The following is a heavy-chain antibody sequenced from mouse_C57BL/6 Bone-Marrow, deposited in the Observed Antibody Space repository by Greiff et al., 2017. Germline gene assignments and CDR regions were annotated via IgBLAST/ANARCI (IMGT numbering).Heavy chain of an antibody. CDR3: ARGGWGYFDY. D-gene: IGHD3-3*01. Sequence: EVQLQQSGPVLVKPGASVKMSCKASGYTFTDYYMNWVKQSHGKSLEWIGVINPYNGGTSYNQKFKGKATLTVDKSSSTAYMELNSLTSEDSAVYYCARGGWGYFDYWGQGTTLTVSS. CDR2: INPYNGGT. CDR1: GYTFTDYY. V-gene: IGHV1-19*01. J-gene: IGHJ2*01.